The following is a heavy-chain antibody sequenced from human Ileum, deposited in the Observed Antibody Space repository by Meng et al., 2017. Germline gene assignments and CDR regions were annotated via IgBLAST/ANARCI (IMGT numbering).Heavy chain of an antibody. CDR3: VRGPARETHDFDY. Sequence: VQLKQWGAGLFKPSQTRSLTLAVVGGSFNDYYWSWVRQSPGKGLEWIGQIHHSGRTNYKSSLERRVTISVDTSKSQFSLKLTSVTAADTAMYYCVRGPARETHDFDYWGQGALVTVSS. D-gene: IGHD1-26*01. CDR1: GGSFNDYY. CDR2: IHHSGRT. J-gene: IGHJ4*02. V-gene: IGHV4-34*02.